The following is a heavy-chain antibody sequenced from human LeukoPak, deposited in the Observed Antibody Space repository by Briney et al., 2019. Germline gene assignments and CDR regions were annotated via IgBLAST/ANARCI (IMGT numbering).Heavy chain of an antibody. D-gene: IGHD3-22*01. CDR1: GFSFGDYA. J-gene: IGHJ4*02. CDR3: TRGPDYDRSGYYYVGWLEFDY. Sequence: GGPLRLSCQASGFSFGDYAMSWVRQAPGKGRDWVGFIRSKADGGVTEYCASVKGRFTISRDDSNSIAYLQMNSLKTEDTAVYYCTRGPDYDRSGYYYVGWLEFDYWGQGTLVTVSS. CDR2: IRSKADGGVT. V-gene: IGHV3-49*04.